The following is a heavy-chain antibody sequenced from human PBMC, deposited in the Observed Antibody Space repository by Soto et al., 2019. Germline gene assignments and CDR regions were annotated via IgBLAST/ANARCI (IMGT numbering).Heavy chain of an antibody. CDR2: IDSGGGRI. V-gene: IGHV3-48*01. CDR3: ARDHGLWDGHHDAFDI. D-gene: IGHD1-26*01. J-gene: IGHJ3*02. CDR1: GFIFSSDG. Sequence: PGGSLRLSCAASGFIFSSDGMNWVRQAPGKGLEWISYIDSGGGRIYYVDSVKGRFTISRDNAKNSLYLQMNSLRAEDTAVYYCARDHGLWDGHHDAFDIWGQGTMVTVSS.